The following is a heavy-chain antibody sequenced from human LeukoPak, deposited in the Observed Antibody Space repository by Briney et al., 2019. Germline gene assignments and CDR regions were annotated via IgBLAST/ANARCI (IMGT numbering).Heavy chain of an antibody. CDR2: ISYDGSNK. CDR1: GFTFSSYG. CDR3: AKEVFSGWYDIDY. J-gene: IGHJ4*02. Sequence: GGSLRLSCAASGFTFSSYGMHWVRQAPGKGLEWVAVISYDGSNKYYADSVKGRFTISRDNSKNTLYLQMNSLRAEDTAVYYCAKEVFSGWYDIDYWGQGTLSPSPQ. D-gene: IGHD6-19*01. V-gene: IGHV3-30*18.